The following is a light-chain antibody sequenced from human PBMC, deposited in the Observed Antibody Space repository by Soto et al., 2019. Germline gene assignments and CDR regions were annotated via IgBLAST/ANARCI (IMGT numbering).Light chain of an antibody. V-gene: IGLV8-61*01. J-gene: IGLJ1*01. Sequence: QTVVTQEPSFSVSPGGTVTLTCGLSSGSVSTSYYPSWYQQTPGQAPRTLIYSTNTRSSGVPDRFSGSILGNKAALTITGAQADDESDYYCVLYMGSGIPYVFGTGTKVTV. CDR3: VLYMGSGIPYV. CDR2: STN. CDR1: SGSVSTSYY.